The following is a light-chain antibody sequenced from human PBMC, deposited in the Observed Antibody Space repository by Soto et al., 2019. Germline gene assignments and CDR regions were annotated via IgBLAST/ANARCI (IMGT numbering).Light chain of an antibody. CDR2: KVS. CDR1: QSINNW. V-gene: IGKV1-5*03. J-gene: IGKJ1*01. Sequence: DFQMTQSPSTLSASVGDRVTITCRASQSINNWLAWYQRKPGQAPKLLIYKVSSLESGVPSRFSGSGSGTEFTLTIDSLQPDASATYYCQQYYGPWTFGQGTKVEIK. CDR3: QQYYGPWT.